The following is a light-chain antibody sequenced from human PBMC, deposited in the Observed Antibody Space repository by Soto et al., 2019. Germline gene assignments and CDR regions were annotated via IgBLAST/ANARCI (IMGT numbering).Light chain of an antibody. Sequence: DIVLTQSPGTLSLSPGERATLSCRASQSVSSYLAWYQQKPGQAPRLLIYDASNRATGIPARFSGSGSGTDFTLTISSLEPEDFAVYYCQQRSNWPQITFGQGTRREIK. CDR1: QSVSSY. V-gene: IGKV3-11*01. J-gene: IGKJ5*01. CDR2: DAS. CDR3: QQRSNWPQIT.